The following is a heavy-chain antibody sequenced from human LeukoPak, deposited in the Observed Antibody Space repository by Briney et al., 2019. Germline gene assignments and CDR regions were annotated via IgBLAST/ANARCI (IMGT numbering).Heavy chain of an antibody. J-gene: IGHJ6*03. V-gene: IGHV3-7*01. CDR3: ARTYSGSYYLYYYYYYMDV. CDR2: IKQDGSEK. Sequence: GGSLRLSCAASGFTFSSYAMSWVRQAPGKGLEWVANIKQDGSEKYYVDSVKGRFTISRDNAKNSLYLQMNSLRAEDTAVYYCARTYSGSYYLYYYYYYMDVWGKGTTVTISS. CDR1: GFTFSSYA. D-gene: IGHD1-26*01.